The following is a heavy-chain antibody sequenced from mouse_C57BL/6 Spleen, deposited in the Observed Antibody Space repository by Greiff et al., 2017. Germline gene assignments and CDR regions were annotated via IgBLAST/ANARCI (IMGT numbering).Heavy chain of an antibody. J-gene: IGHJ4*01. CDR2: IYPRSGNT. Sequence: QVQLQQSGAELARPGASVKLSCKASGYTFTSYGISWVKQRTGQGLEWIGEIYPRSGNTYYNEKFKGKATLTAGKSSSTAYMKLRSLTSEDSAVYFCARYDYDPVMDYWGQGTSVTVSS. CDR3: ARYDYDPVMDY. D-gene: IGHD2-4*01. V-gene: IGHV1-81*01. CDR1: GYTFTSYG.